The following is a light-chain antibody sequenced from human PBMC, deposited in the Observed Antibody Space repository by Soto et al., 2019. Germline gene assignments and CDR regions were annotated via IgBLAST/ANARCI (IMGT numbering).Light chain of an antibody. Sequence: DMLMTQSPSTLSASVGDRVTITCRASQSISTWLAWYQQKPGKAPKLLISDASTLEGGVPSRFSGSGSGTEYTLTISSLQPDDFATYYCQQYNTYWTFGQGTKVDIK. CDR3: QQYNTYWT. V-gene: IGKV1-5*01. J-gene: IGKJ1*01. CDR2: DAS. CDR1: QSISTW.